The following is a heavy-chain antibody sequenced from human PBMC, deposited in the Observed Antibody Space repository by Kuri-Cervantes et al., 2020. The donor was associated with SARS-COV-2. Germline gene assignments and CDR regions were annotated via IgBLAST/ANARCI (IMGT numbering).Heavy chain of an antibody. CDR2: ISPIFGKA. V-gene: IGHV1-69*13. Sequence: SVKVSCKASGGPFSTYAINWVRQAPGQGLEWMGRISPIFGKANYARKFQGRVTITADEPTDTAYMELSSLRSEDTAVYYCAREGGDIVMVASDYWCQGTLVWGQGTLVTVSS. CDR3: AREGGDIVMVASDYWCQGTLV. D-gene: IGHD5-18*01. CDR1: GGPFSTYA. J-gene: IGHJ4*02.